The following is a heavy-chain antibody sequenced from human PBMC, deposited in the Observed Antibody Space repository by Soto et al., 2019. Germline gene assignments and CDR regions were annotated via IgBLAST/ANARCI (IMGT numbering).Heavy chain of an antibody. CDR1: GYTLTELS. CDR2: FDPEDGET. V-gene: IGHV1-24*01. Sequence: QVQLVQSGAEVKKPGASVKVSCKVSGYTLTELSMHWVRQAPGKGLEWMGGFDPEDGETIYAQKFQGRVTMTEDTSTDTAYMELSSLRSEDTAVYYCATSPTSSIAEAGLGYNWFDPWGQGTLVTVSS. J-gene: IGHJ5*02. D-gene: IGHD6-19*01. CDR3: ATSPTSSIAEAGLGYNWFDP.